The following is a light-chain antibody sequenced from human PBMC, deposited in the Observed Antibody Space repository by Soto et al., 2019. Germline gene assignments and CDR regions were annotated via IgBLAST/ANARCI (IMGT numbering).Light chain of an antibody. CDR3: QQYGSSPWT. Sequence: EIVLTQSPGTLSLSPGERATLSCRASQSVRSNYLAWYRQTPGQAPRPLIYGASNRATGIPDRFSGSGSGTDFTLIISRLEPEDFALYYCQQYGSSPWTFGQGTKVEIK. J-gene: IGKJ1*01. V-gene: IGKV3-20*01. CDR1: QSVRSNY. CDR2: GAS.